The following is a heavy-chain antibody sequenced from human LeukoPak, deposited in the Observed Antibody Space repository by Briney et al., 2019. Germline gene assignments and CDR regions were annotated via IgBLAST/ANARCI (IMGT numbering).Heavy chain of an antibody. J-gene: IGHJ6*02. V-gene: IGHV4-34*01. CDR1: GGSFSGYY. D-gene: IGHD5-18*01. Sequence: SETLSLTCAVYGGSFSGYYWSWIRQPPGKGLEWIGEIYHSGSTNYNPSLKSRVTISVDKSKNQFSLKLSSVTAADTVVYYCARDREYSYGFYYYYGMDVWGQGTTVTVSS. CDR2: IYHSGST. CDR3: ARDREYSYGFYYYYGMDV.